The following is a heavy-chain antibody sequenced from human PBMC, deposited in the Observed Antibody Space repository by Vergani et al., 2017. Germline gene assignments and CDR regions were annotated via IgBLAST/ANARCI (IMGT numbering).Heavy chain of an antibody. D-gene: IGHD6-19*01. Sequence: QVQLVESGGGVVQPGRSLRLSCAASGFTFSGYGMHWVRQAPGKGLGWVAVIWYDGSNKYYADSVQGRFTISRDNSKNTLYLQIDGLRVEDTAVYYCARVSYGSGHADQWGQGTLVTVSS. CDR2: IWYDGSNK. CDR1: GFTFSGYG. J-gene: IGHJ4*02. V-gene: IGHV3-33*01. CDR3: ARVSYGSGHADQ.